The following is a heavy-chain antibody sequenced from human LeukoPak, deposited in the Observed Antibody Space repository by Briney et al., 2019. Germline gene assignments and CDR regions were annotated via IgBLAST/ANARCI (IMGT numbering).Heavy chain of an antibody. Sequence: GGSLRLSRAASGFTFSSYWMHWVRQAPGKGPVWVSRISGDGSTTRYADSVKGRFTISRDNAKNTLFLQMSSLRAEDTAVYYCARDNNWNYPDYWGQGTLVTVSS. CDR3: ARDNNWNYPDY. V-gene: IGHV3-74*01. J-gene: IGHJ4*02. CDR2: ISGDGSTT. D-gene: IGHD1-7*01. CDR1: GFTFSSYW.